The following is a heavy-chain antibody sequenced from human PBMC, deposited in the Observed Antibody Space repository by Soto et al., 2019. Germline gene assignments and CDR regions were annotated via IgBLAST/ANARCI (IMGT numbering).Heavy chain of an antibody. D-gene: IGHD5-18*01. V-gene: IGHV3-23*01. J-gene: IGHJ4*02. Sequence: GGSLRLSCAASGFTFSSYAMSWVRQAPGKGLEWVSAISGSGGSTYYADSVKGRFTISRDNSKNTLYLQMNSLRAEDTAVYYCANILSKPTTDTAMVLGEESPRPRLDYWGQGTLVTVSS. CDR1: GFTFSSYA. CDR3: ANILSKPTTDTAMVLGEESPRPRLDY. CDR2: ISGSGGST.